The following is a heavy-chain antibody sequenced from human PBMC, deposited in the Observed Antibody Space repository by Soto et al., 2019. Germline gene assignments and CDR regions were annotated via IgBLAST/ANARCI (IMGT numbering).Heavy chain of an antibody. CDR1: GFTFSSYS. V-gene: IGHV3-21*01. Sequence: GGSLRLSCAASGFTFSSYSMNWVRQAPGKGLEWVSSISSSSSYIYYADSVKGRFTISRDNAKNSLYLQMNSLRAEDTALYYCARGGASSSFAFDIWGQGTMVTVSS. CDR2: ISSSSSYI. J-gene: IGHJ3*02. CDR3: ARGGASSSFAFDI. D-gene: IGHD6-6*01.